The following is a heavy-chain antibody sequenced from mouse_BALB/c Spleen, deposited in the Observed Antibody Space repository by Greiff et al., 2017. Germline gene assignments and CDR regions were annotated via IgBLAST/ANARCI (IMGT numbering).Heavy chain of an antibody. V-gene: IGHV5-9-3*01. Sequence: EVQLVESGGGLVKPGGSLKLSCAASGFTFSSYAMSWVRQTPEKRLEWVATISSGGSYTYYPDSVKGRFTISRDNAKNTLYLQMSSLRSEDTAMYYCARKDYYDYAWFAYWGQGTLVTVSA. CDR2: ISSGGSYT. D-gene: IGHD2-4*01. J-gene: IGHJ3*01. CDR1: GFTFSSYA. CDR3: ARKDYYDYAWFAY.